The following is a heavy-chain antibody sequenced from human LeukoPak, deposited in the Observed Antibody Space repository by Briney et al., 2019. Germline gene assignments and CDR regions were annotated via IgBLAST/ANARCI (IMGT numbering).Heavy chain of an antibody. V-gene: IGHV1-69*13. D-gene: IGHD3-22*01. Sequence: SVKVSCKASGGTFSSYAISWVRQAPGQGLEWMGGIIPIFGTANYAQKFQGRVTITADESTSTAYMELSSLRSEVTAVYYCARDGPTYYYDGSGYYFDYWGQGTLVTVSS. J-gene: IGHJ4*02. CDR2: IIPIFGTA. CDR1: GGTFSSYA. CDR3: ARDGPTYYYDGSGYYFDY.